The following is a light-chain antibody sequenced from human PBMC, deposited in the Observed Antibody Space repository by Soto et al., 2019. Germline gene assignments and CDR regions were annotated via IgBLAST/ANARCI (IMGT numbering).Light chain of an antibody. CDR2: KAS. V-gene: IGKV1-5*03. J-gene: IGKJ3*01. Sequence: DIQMTQSPPTLSASVGDRVTITCRASQSVSSRLAWYQQKPGKAPKLLIYKASSLESGVPSRFSGSGSGTEFTLTISRLQPDDFATHYCQQYDSYSSFGPGTKVDMK. CDR3: QQYDSYSS. CDR1: QSVSSR.